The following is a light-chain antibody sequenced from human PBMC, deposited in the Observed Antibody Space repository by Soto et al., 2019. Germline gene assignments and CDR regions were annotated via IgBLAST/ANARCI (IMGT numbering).Light chain of an antibody. J-gene: IGLJ2*01. CDR2: DVS. V-gene: IGLV2-11*01. Sequence: QSALTQPRSVSGSPGQSVTISCTGTSSDVGGYNYVSWYQQHPGKSPKVMIYDVSKRPSGVPDRFSGSKSGNTSSLTISGHQAEDEADYYCCSYAGSYTLFGGGTKLTLL. CDR3: CSYAGSYTL. CDR1: SSDVGGYNY.